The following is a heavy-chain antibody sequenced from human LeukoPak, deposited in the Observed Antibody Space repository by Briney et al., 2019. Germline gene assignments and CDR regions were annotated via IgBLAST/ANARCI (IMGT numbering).Heavy chain of an antibody. V-gene: IGHV3-53*01. D-gene: IGHD5-12*01. CDR3: ASGVATSGFDY. CDR1: GFTVSSNY. Sequence: GGSLRLSCAASGFTVSSNYMSWVRQAPGKGLEWVSVIYSGRTTYYADSVKGRFTISRDNSKNTLYLQMNSLRAEDTAVYYCASGVATSGFDYWGQGTLVTVSS. CDR2: IYSGRTT. J-gene: IGHJ4*02.